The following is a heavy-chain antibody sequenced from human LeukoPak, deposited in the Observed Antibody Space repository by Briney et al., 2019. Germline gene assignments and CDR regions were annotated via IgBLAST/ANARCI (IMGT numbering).Heavy chain of an antibody. J-gene: IGHJ4*02. CDR2: ISGSGGST. CDR1: GFTFSSYA. CDR3: ARDPFKRGRGVLLRGPYYFDY. D-gene: IGHD1-26*01. V-gene: IGHV3-23*01. Sequence: QPGGSLRLSCAASGFTFSSYAMSWVRQAPGKGLEWVSAISGSGGSTYYADSVKGRFTISRDNSKNTLYLQMNSLRAEDTAVYYCARDPFKRGRGVLLRGPYYFDYWGQGTLVTVSS.